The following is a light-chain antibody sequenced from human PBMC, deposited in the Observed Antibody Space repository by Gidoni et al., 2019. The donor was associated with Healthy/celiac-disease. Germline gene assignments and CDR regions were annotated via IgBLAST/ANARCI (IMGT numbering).Light chain of an antibody. CDR1: QSISSY. J-gene: IGKJ2*01. CDR2: AAS. CDR3: QQSYSTLGYT. V-gene: IGKV1-39*01. Sequence: DIQITQSPSSLSASVGDRVTITCRASQSISSYLNWYQQKPGKPPKLLIYAASSLQSGVPSRFSGSGSGTDFTLNISSLQPEDFATYYCQQSYSTLGYTFGQGTKLEIK.